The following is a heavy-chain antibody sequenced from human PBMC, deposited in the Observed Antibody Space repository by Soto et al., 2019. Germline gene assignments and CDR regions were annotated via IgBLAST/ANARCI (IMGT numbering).Heavy chain of an antibody. CDR2: ISGSGGST. J-gene: IGHJ3*02. Sequence: EVQLLESGGGLVQPGGSLRLSCAASGFTFSSYAMSWVRQAPGKGLEWVSAISGSGGSTYYADSVKGRFTISRDNSKNTMYLQMNSLRAENTAVYYCARYCSGGSCYYAFDIWGQGTMVTVSS. D-gene: IGHD2-15*01. V-gene: IGHV3-23*01. CDR1: GFTFSSYA. CDR3: ARYCSGGSCYYAFDI.